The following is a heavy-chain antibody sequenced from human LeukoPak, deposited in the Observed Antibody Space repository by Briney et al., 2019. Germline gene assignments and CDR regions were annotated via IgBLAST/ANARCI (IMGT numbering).Heavy chain of an antibody. CDR1: GFAFDDYA. V-gene: IGHV3-9*01. D-gene: IGHD3-3*01. J-gene: IGHJ6*02. Sequence: GGSLRLSCAASGFAFDDYAIYWVRQSPGKGLEWVSGISWNSGSTGYADSVRGRFTISRDNAKKSLYLQMNSLRDEDTALYYCAKDQATFGIYDYGMDVWGQGTKVTVSS. CDR3: AKDQATFGIYDYGMDV. CDR2: ISWNSGST.